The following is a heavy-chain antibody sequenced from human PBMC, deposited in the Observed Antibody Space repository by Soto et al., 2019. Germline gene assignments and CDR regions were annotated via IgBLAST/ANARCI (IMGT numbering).Heavy chain of an antibody. CDR1: GYTFTSYA. V-gene: IGHV1-3*01. CDR2: INAGNGHT. D-gene: IGHD3-22*01. CDR3: ARGSGYYYWDDY. Sequence: ASVKVSCKASGYTFTSYAMHWVRQAPGQGLEWMGWINAGNGHTKYSQKFQGRVTITRDTSASTAYMELSSLRSEDTAVYYCARGSGYYYWDDYWGQGTLVTVSS. J-gene: IGHJ4*02.